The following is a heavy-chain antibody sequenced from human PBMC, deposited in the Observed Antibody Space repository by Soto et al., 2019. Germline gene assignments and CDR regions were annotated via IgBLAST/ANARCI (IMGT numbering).Heavy chain of an antibody. Sequence: ASVKVSCKASGYTFTGYCMHWVRQAPGQGLEWMGWINPNSGGTNYAQKFQGWVTMTRDTSISTAYMELSRLRSDDTAFYYCARERTKRAYDSSGYYYPEYFQXWGQGTLVTVSS. CDR2: INPNSGGT. CDR1: GYTFTGYC. V-gene: IGHV1-2*04. CDR3: ARERTKRAYDSSGYYYPEYFQX. J-gene: IGHJ1*01. D-gene: IGHD3-22*01.